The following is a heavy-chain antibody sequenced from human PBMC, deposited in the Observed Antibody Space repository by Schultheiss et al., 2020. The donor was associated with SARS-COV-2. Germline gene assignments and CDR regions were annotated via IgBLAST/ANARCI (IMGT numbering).Heavy chain of an antibody. CDR2: IYHSGST. CDR3: ARGHVVPAAAQRLTEGDAFDI. V-gene: IGHV4-30-2*01. J-gene: IGHJ3*02. CDR1: GGSISSGGYS. D-gene: IGHD2-2*01. Sequence: SETLSLTCTVSGGSISSGGYSWSWIRQPPGKGLEWIGYIYHSGSTNYNPSLKSRVTISVDTSKNQFSLKLSSVTAADTAVYYCARGHVVPAAAQRLTEGDAFDIWGQGTMVTVSS.